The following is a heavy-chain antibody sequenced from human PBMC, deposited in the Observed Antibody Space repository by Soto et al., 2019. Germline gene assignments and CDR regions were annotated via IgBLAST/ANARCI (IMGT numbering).Heavy chain of an antibody. V-gene: IGHV1-18*01. CDR2: ISAYNGNT. Sequence: ASVKVSCKAFGYTFTSYGISWVRQAPGQGLEWMGWISAYNGNTNYAQKLQGRVTMTTDTSTSTAYMELRSLRSDDTAVYYCARDRGSTYYDFWSGYYTWFDPWGQGTLVTVSS. CDR3: ARDRGSTYYDFWSGYYTWFDP. J-gene: IGHJ5*02. D-gene: IGHD3-3*01. CDR1: GYTFTSYG.